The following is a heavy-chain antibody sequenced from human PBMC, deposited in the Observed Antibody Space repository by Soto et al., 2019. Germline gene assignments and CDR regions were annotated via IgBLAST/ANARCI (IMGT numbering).Heavy chain of an antibody. CDR2: VSYSGST. CDR1: GGAIGGYY. J-gene: IGHJ5*02. V-gene: IGHV4-59*08. D-gene: IGHD6-19*01. CDR3: ASHGSDSGWFFFDP. Sequence: SETLSLTCPLSGGAIGGYYWSWIRQPPGKALEWIGYVSYSGSTDYHPSLKSRVSISIDTSKNQFSLKMISVTAADTAVYYCASHGSDSGWFFFDPWGQGALVTVSS.